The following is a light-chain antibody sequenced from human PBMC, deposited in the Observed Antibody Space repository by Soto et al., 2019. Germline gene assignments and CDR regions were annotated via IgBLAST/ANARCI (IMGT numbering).Light chain of an antibody. CDR1: QRASSTY. V-gene: IGKV3-20*01. J-gene: IGKJ2*01. Sequence: EIVLTQSPGTLSLSPGERATLSCRASQRASSTYFAWYQQKPGQAPRLLIYGASTRATGIPDRFSGSGSGTDFTLTISRLEPEDFAVYFCQQFGSSPYTFGQGTKLEIK. CDR2: GAS. CDR3: QQFGSSPYT.